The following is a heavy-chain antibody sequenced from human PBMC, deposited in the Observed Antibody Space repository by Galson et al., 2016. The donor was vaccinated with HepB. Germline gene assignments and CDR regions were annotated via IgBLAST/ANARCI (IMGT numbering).Heavy chain of an antibody. CDR3: VRESYDFYGGPRFDC. Sequence: SLRLSCAASGFTFSSYWMTWVRQAPGKGLEWVANIKRDGGEKYYVDSVKGRFTISRDNAKKSLYLQMNSLRTEDTAVYYCVRESYDFYGGPRFDCWGQGTLVTVSS. J-gene: IGHJ4*02. CDR2: IKRDGGEK. CDR1: GFTFSSYW. D-gene: IGHD3-3*01. V-gene: IGHV3-7*01.